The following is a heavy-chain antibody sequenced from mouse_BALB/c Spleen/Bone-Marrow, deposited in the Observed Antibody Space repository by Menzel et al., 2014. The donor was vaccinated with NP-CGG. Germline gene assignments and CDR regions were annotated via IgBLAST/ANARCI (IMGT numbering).Heavy chain of an antibody. Sequence: QVQLQHPGPGLVAPSQSLSITCTVSGFSLTSYDISWIRRPPGKGLEWLGVIWTGGGTNYNSAFMSRLSISKDNSKSQVFLKMNSLQTDDTAIYYCVRRYAMDYWGQGTSVTVSS. J-gene: IGHJ4*01. CDR3: VRRYAMDY. V-gene: IGHV2-9-2*01. CDR1: GFSLTSYD. CDR2: IWTGGGT.